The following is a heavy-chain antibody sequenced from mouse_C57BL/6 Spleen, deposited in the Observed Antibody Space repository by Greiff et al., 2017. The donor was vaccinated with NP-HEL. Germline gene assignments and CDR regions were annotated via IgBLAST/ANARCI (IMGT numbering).Heavy chain of an antibody. CDR3: ARHPPYSNFRFDY. CDR2: ISSGGSYT. J-gene: IGHJ2*01. Sequence: EVKLVESGGDLVKPGGSLKLSCAASGFTFSSYGMSWVRQTPDKRLEWVATISSGGSYTYYPDSVKGRFTISRDNAKNTLYLQMSSLKSEDTAMYYCARHPPYSNFRFDYWGQGTTLTVSS. D-gene: IGHD2-5*01. V-gene: IGHV5-6*01. CDR1: GFTFSSYG.